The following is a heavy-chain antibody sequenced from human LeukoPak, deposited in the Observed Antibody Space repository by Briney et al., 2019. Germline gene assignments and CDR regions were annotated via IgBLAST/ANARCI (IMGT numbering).Heavy chain of an antibody. Sequence: SETLSLTCAVYEASFSVNNWIWIRQPPGKGLEWIGEINHSGTITYKPSLKSRLTISADTSKNQFSLKLSSVTAADTAVYYCARYCGSENYCISYWGQGTLVTVSS. J-gene: IGHJ4*01. D-gene: IGHD3-10*01. V-gene: IGHV4-34*01. CDR2: INHSGTI. CDR3: ARYCGSENYCISY. CDR1: EASFSVNN.